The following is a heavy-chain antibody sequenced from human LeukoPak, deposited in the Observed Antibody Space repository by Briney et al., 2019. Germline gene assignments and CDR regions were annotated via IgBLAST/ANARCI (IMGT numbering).Heavy chain of an antibody. D-gene: IGHD2-2*01. CDR2: VYTSGST. V-gene: IGHV4-61*02. CDR3: ARASLYCSSTSPVCDAFDI. J-gene: IGHJ3*02. CDR1: GGSISSGSYY. Sequence: SETLSLTCTVSGGSISSGSYYWSWIRQPAGKGLEWIGRVYTSGSTNYNPSLKSRVTISVDTSKNQFSLKLSSVTAADTAVYYCARASLYCSSTSPVCDAFDIWGQGTMVTVSS.